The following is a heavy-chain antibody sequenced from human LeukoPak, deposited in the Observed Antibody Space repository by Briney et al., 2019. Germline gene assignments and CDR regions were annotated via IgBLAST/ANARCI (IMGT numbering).Heavy chain of an antibody. CDR2: FDPEDGET. Sequence: ASVKVSCKVSGYTLTELSMHWVRQAPGKGLEWMGGFDPEDGETIYAQKFQGRVTMTEDTSTDTAYMELSSLRSEDTAVYYCATRISHWRPFDYWGQGTLVTVSS. CDR3: ATRISHWRPFDY. CDR1: GYTLTELS. J-gene: IGHJ4*02. V-gene: IGHV1-24*01. D-gene: IGHD2/OR15-2a*01.